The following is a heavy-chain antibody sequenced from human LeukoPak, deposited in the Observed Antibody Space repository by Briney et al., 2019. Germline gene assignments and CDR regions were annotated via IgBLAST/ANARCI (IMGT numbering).Heavy chain of an antibody. CDR3: VNDYGDYGPDY. Sequence: PGGSLRLSCAASGFTFSSYAMHWVRQAPGKGLEWAAVISNDGRNKYYADSVKGRFTISRDNSKNTLYLQMNSLRAEDTAVYYCVNDYGDYGPDYWGQGTLVTVSS. V-gene: IGHV3-30*18. CDR2: ISNDGRNK. J-gene: IGHJ4*02. D-gene: IGHD4-17*01. CDR1: GFTFSSYA.